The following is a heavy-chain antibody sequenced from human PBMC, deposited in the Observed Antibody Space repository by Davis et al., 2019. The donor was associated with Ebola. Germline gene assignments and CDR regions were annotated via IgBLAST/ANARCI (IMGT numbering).Heavy chain of an antibody. CDR1: GGSISGSTYY. CDR3: ARLDVASFGGGGDFDY. V-gene: IGHV4-39*02. Sequence: SETLSLTCSVSGGSISGSTYYWGWIRQAPGKGLERIGYSYYTGLTFYNPSLKSRVTISIDTSKNHFSLKVNSVTVADTAVYYCARLDVASFGGGGDFDYWGQGTLVTVYS. J-gene: IGHJ4*02. D-gene: IGHD3-3*01. CDR2: SYYTGLT.